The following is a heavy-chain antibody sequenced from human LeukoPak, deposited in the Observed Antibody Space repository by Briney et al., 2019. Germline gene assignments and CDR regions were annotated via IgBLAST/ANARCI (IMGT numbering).Heavy chain of an antibody. Sequence: KPSETLSLTCVLYGGSSSGYYWSWIRQPPGKGLEWIGEINHSGSTNYNPSLKSRVTISVDTSKNQFSLKLSSVTAADTAVYFCARGPYSYDSSGAFDIWGQGTMVTVSS. CDR1: GGSSSGYY. J-gene: IGHJ3*02. D-gene: IGHD3-22*01. CDR2: INHSGST. CDR3: ARGPYSYDSSGAFDI. V-gene: IGHV4-34*01.